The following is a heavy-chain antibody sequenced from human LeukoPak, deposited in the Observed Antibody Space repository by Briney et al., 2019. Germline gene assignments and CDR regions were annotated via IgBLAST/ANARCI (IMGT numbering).Heavy chain of an antibody. CDR1: GGSISSRYYY. Sequence: PSETLSLTCTVSGGSISSRYYYGVWIRQPPGKGVDGVGSIYYIGNTYYNPSLKSRVTISVDMSNNQYSLKLSNGTAGATDVSYYASHRRYTTGSEEFDYWGQGTLVTVSS. CDR3: ASHRRYTTGSEEFDY. CDR2: IYYIGNT. D-gene: IGHD2/OR15-2a*01. V-gene: IGHV4-39*01. J-gene: IGHJ4*01.